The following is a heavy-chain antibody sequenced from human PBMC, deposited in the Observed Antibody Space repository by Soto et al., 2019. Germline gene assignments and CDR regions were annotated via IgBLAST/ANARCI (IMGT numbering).Heavy chain of an antibody. J-gene: IGHJ3*02. Sequence: ASVKVSCKASGGTFSSYTISCVRQAPGQGLEWMGRVIPILGIANYAQKFQGRVTITADTSTSTAYMELSSLRSEDTAVYYCARLGGPTDAFDIWGQGTMVTVSS. V-gene: IGHV1-69*02. CDR1: GGTFSSYT. D-gene: IGHD1-26*01. CDR3: ARLGGPTDAFDI. CDR2: VIPILGIA.